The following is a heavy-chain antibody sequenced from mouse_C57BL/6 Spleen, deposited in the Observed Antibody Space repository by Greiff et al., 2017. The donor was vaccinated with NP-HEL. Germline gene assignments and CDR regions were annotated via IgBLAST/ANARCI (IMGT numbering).Heavy chain of an antibody. CDR2: INPSNGGT. Sequence: QVQLQQPGTELVKPGASVKLSCKASGYTFTSYWMHWVKQRPGQGLEWIGNINPSNGGTNYNEKFKSKATLTVDKSSSTAYMQLSSLTSEYSAVYYCARSRADYYGSRYFDVWGTGTTVTVSS. CDR3: ARSRADYYGSRYFDV. CDR1: GYTFTSYW. V-gene: IGHV1-53*01. D-gene: IGHD1-1*01. J-gene: IGHJ1*03.